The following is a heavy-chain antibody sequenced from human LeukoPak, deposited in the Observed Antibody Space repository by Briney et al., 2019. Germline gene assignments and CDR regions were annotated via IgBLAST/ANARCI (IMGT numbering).Heavy chain of an antibody. J-gene: IGHJ6*02. Sequence: ASVTVSCKASGYTFTGYYMHWVRQAPGQGLEWMGWINPNSGGTNYAQKFQGRVTMTRDTSISTAYMELSRLRSDDTAVYYCAREPHSSTYYYYGMDVWGQGTTVTVSS. V-gene: IGHV1-2*02. CDR3: AREPHSSTYYYYGMDV. CDR1: GYTFTGYY. D-gene: IGHD6-13*01. CDR2: INPNSGGT.